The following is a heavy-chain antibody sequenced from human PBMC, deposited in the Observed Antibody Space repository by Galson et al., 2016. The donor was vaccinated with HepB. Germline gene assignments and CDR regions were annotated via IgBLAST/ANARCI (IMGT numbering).Heavy chain of an antibody. J-gene: IGHJ5*02. V-gene: IGHV4-31*03. D-gene: IGHD4-17*01. CDR2: ISYSGST. CDR1: GGSVSSGGHY. Sequence: TLSLTCSVSGGSVSSGGHYWSWIRQHAGKGLDWIGYISYSGSTYYNPALKSRVTISLDTSKNHFSLTLSSATAADTAIYYCARYAFAMTTGRQRRDNCFDPWGQGTLVTVSS. CDR3: ARYAFAMTTGRQRRDNCFDP.